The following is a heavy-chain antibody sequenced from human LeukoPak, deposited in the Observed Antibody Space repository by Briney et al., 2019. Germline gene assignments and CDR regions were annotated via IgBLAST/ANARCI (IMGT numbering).Heavy chain of an antibody. CDR1: GGSISAYY. CDR2: IYNSGSA. D-gene: IGHD6-13*01. V-gene: IGHV4-59*01. CDR3: AREAAVGTGGFDY. J-gene: IGHJ4*02. Sequence: SETLSLTCTVSGGSISAYYWSWIRQPPGKGLEWIGYIYNSGSANHNPSLQSRVTILIDTSKKQFSLKVSSVTAVDTAVYYCAREAAVGTGGFDYWGQGTLVTVSS.